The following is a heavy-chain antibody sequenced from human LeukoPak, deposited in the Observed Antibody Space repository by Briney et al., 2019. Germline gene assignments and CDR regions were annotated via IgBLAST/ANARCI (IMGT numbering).Heavy chain of an antibody. CDR3: ASLYGSGSYYYFDY. Sequence: PSETLSLTCTVSGGSISSSSYYWGWIRQPPGKGLEWIGSIYYSGSTYYNPSLKSRVTISVDTSKNQFSLKLSSVTAADTAVYYCASLYGSGSYYYFDYWGQGTLVTVSS. J-gene: IGHJ4*02. D-gene: IGHD3-10*01. CDR2: IYYSGST. CDR1: GGSISSSSYY. V-gene: IGHV4-39*01.